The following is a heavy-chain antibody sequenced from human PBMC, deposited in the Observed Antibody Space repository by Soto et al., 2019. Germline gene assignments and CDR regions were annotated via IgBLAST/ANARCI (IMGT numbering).Heavy chain of an antibody. D-gene: IGHD3-3*01. Sequence: QVQLVESGGGLVKPGGSLRLSCFTSGFTFKDYYMGWIRQAPGKGLEWLSYISSSGDAIYYADSVKGRFTTSRDNTKNSLMMEMNSLSVDDSAVYYCARGSRQRFLEWLLFDYWGQGAPVTVS. CDR2: ISSSGDAI. CDR3: ARGSRQRFLEWLLFDY. V-gene: IGHV3-11*01. J-gene: IGHJ4*02. CDR1: GFTFKDYY.